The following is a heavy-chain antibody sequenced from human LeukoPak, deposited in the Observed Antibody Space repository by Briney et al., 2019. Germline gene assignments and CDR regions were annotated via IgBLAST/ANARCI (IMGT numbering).Heavy chain of an antibody. CDR2: ISYDGSNK. Sequence: GGSLRLSCAASGFTFSSYGMHWVRQAPGKGLEWVAVISYDGSNKYYADSVKGRFTISRDNSKNTLYLQMNSLRAEDTAVYYCAKGRSSTDYYYYYGMDVWGQGTTVTVSS. J-gene: IGHJ6*02. D-gene: IGHD1-26*01. CDR3: AKGRSSTDYYYYYGMDV. CDR1: GFTFSSYG. V-gene: IGHV3-30*18.